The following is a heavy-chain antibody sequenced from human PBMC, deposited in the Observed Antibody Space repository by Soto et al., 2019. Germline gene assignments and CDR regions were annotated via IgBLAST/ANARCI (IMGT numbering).Heavy chain of an antibody. CDR3: ARINWGSCDY. CDR1: GFTFSSYS. J-gene: IGHJ4*02. Sequence: GGSLRLYCAASGFTFSSYSMNWVRQDPGKGLEWVSYISSSSSTIYYADSVKGRFTISRDNAKNSLYLQMNSLRSEDTAVYYCARINWGSCDYWGQGTLVTVSS. V-gene: IGHV3-48*04. D-gene: IGHD7-27*01. CDR2: ISSSSSTI.